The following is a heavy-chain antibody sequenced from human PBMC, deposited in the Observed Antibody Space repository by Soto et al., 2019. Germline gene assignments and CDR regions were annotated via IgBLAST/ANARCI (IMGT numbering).Heavy chain of an antibody. J-gene: IGHJ5*02. CDR1: DGSISSGGYY. V-gene: IGHV4-31*03. CDR3: ARDQINFDILTGYYTGWFDL. D-gene: IGHD3-9*01. Sequence: QVQLQEPGPGLAKPSQTLSLTCTVSDGSISSGGYYRSWIRQHPGKRLEWIGYIYYSGSTYYNPSLMSRVNISVDTCKNQLSMKRSCVTAADTAMYYCARDQINFDILTGYYTGWFDLWGQGTLVTDSS. CDR2: IYYSGST.